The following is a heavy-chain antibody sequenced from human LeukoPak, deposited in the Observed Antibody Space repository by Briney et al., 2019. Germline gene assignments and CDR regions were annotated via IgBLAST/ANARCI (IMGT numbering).Heavy chain of an antibody. Sequence: NPSETLSLTCTVSGGSISTYYWGWIRQPPGKGLEWIGYMYRTGSTNYNPSLKSRVTITPDTSKNQFSLKLSSVTAADTAVYYCALGYCGGGSCYAREYFQHWGQGTLVTVSS. V-gene: IGHV4-59*12. CDR3: ALGYCGGGSCYAREYFQH. D-gene: IGHD2-15*01. CDR2: MYRTGST. CDR1: GGSISTYY. J-gene: IGHJ1*01.